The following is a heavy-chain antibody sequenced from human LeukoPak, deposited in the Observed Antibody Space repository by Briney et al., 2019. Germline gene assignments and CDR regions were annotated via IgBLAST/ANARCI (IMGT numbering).Heavy chain of an antibody. V-gene: IGHV4-39*07. Sequence: SETLSLTCTVSGGSISSSSYYWGWIRQPPGKGLEWIGSIYYSGSTYYNPSLKSRVTISVDTSKNQFSLKLSSVTAADTAVYYCARDATSPGSYDSSGYNTFDIWGQGTMVTVSS. D-gene: IGHD3-22*01. CDR3: ARDATSPGSYDSSGYNTFDI. J-gene: IGHJ3*02. CDR2: IYYSGST. CDR1: GGSISSSSYY.